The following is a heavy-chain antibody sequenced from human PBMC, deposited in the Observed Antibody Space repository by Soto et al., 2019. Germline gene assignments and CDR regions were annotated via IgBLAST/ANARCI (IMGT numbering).Heavy chain of an antibody. CDR2: ISSSSSTI. J-gene: IGHJ4*02. D-gene: IGHD6-19*01. V-gene: IGHV3-48*01. Sequence: GGSLRLSCAASGFTFSSYSMNWVRQAPGKGLEWVSYISSSSSTIYYADSVKGRFTISRDNAKNSLYLQMNSLRAEDTAVYYCARDHSVYSSGWPDYWGQGTLVTVSS. CDR1: GFTFSSYS. CDR3: ARDHSVYSSGWPDY.